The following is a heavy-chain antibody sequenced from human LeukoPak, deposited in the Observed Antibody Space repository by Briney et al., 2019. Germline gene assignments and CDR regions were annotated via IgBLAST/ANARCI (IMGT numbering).Heavy chain of an antibody. D-gene: IGHD3-9*01. J-gene: IGHJ4*02. V-gene: IGHV5-51*01. Sequence: KVSCKGSGYSFTSYWIGWVRQMPGKGLEWMGIIYPGDSDTRYSPSFQGQVTISADKSISTAYLQWSSLKASDTAMYYCASTSYDILTGYYTDYWGQGTLVTVSS. CDR2: IYPGDSDT. CDR3: ASTSYDILTGYYTDY. CDR1: GYSFTSYW.